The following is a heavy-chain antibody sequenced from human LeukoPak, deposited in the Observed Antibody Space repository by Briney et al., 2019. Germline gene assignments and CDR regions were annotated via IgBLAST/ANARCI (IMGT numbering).Heavy chain of an antibody. D-gene: IGHD4-17*01. CDR3: AREPVRRYYYYGMDV. CDR2: INAGNGNT. J-gene: IGHJ6*04. CDR1: GYTFTSYA. Sequence: ASVKVSCKASGYTFTSYAMHWVRQAPGQRLEWMGWINAGNGNTKYSQKFQGRVTITRDTSASTAYMELSSLRSEDTAVYYCAREPVRRYYYYGMDVWGKGTTVTVSS. V-gene: IGHV1-3*01.